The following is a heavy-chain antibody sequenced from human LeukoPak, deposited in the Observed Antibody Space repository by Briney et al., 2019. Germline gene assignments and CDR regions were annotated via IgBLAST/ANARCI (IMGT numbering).Heavy chain of an antibody. Sequence: PSETLSLTCTVSGVSISSSSYYWGWIRQPPGKGLEWIGSIYYSGSTYYNPSLKSRVTISVDTSKNQFSLKLSSVTAADTAVYYCARRASAYGLWGQGTLVTVSS. V-gene: IGHV4-39*01. J-gene: IGHJ4*02. D-gene: IGHD4-17*01. CDR3: ARRASAYGL. CDR1: GVSISSSSYY. CDR2: IYYSGST.